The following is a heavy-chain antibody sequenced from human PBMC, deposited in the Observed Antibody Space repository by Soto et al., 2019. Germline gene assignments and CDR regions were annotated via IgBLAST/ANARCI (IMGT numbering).Heavy chain of an antibody. CDR1: GGTIDNYY. CDR2: IYSNGNT. V-gene: IGHV4-59*12. Sequence: PSETLPLTCIVSGGTIDNYYCSWIRQPPGKGLEYIGNIYSNGNTRYNPSLESRVTISIDTSKDQLSLRLTSLTAADTAVYYCARLSPIPTVWAFDIRGQGTMVTVSS. CDR3: ARLSPIPTVWAFDI. D-gene: IGHD3-16*01. J-gene: IGHJ3*02.